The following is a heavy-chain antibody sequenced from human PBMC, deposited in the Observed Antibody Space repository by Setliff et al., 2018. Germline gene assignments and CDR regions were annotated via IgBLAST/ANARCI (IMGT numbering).Heavy chain of an antibody. CDR3: ASAGTSGYYY. J-gene: IGHJ4*02. CDR2: INSGSGFLT. CDR1: GFTFSSWG. V-gene: IGHV3-23*01. D-gene: IGHD3-22*01. Sequence: GSLRLSCTASGFTFSSWGMSWVRQAPGKGLEWVSGINSGSGFLTHYADSVKGRFTISRDNSKNTLYLEMTSLRADDTAIYYCASAGTSGYYYWGQGTLVTVSS.